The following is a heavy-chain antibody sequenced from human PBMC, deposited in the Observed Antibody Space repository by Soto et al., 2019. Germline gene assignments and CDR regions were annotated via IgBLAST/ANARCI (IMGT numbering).Heavy chain of an antibody. CDR2: VYYSGST. Sequence: SETLSLTFTVSGGSVSSSSYYWGWVRQPPGKGLEWIGSVYYSGSTYYNPSLESRVTISVDKSKNQFSLKLMSLSAADTAVYYCGRLEGLATIPYYFDYWGQGALVTVSS. V-gene: IGHV4-39*01. D-gene: IGHD3-9*01. CDR3: GRLEGLATIPYYFDY. J-gene: IGHJ4*02. CDR1: GGSVSSSSYY.